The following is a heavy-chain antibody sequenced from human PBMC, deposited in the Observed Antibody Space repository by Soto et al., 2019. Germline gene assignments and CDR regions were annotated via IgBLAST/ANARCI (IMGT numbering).Heavy chain of an antibody. Sequence: PGGSLRLSCAASGFTFSSYAMHWVRQAPGKGLEWVAVISYDGSNKYYADSVKGRFTISRDNSKNTLYLQMNSLRAEDTAVYYCDRHRGGSVGEINGKALNWFDPWCQGTLVNVS. J-gene: IGHJ5*02. CDR3: DRHRGGSVGEINGKALNWFDP. V-gene: IGHV3-30-3*01. D-gene: IGHD2-15*01. CDR1: GFTFSSYA. CDR2: ISYDGSNK.